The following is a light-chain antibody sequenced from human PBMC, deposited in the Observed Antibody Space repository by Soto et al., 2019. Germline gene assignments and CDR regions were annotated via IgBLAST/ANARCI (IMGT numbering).Light chain of an antibody. Sequence: DIVLTQSPGTLSLSPGERVTLSCRATQSVASAYLAWYQQKPGQAPRLLNYGTSSRAAGIPDRFSGSGSGTDFTLTISRLEPEDFAVYYCQQYATSRWTFGQGTKVEI. J-gene: IGKJ1*01. CDR2: GTS. V-gene: IGKV3-20*01. CDR3: QQYATSRWT. CDR1: QSVASAY.